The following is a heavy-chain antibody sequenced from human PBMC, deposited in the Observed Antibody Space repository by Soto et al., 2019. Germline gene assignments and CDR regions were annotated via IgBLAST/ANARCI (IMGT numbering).Heavy chain of an antibody. D-gene: IGHD3-16*02. CDR3: ARYRSLDP. V-gene: IGHV3-7*03. CDR1: GFILRNYW. J-gene: IGHJ5*02. CDR2: IKEDGSEK. Sequence: GESLKISCADSGFILRNYWMSWVRQAPGMGLQWVASIKEDGSEKYYVDPVKGRFTISRENAKNSLYLQMNSLRAEDTAVYYCARYRSLDPWGQGILVTVSS.